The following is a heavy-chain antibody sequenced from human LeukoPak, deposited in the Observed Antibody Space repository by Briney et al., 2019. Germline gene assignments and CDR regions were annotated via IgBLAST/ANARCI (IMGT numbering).Heavy chain of an antibody. J-gene: IGHJ6*03. CDR1: GFTFSSYA. CDR3: ARDGYSGSYYRLYYFFTDV. Sequence: GGSLRLSCAASGFTFSSYAMNWVRQAPGKGLEWVSSISGSGDNMDYADSVKGRFTISRDNSENTLYLQMNSLRGEDTAVYYCARDGYSGSYYRLYYFFTDVWGKGTTVTVSS. CDR2: ISGSGDNM. V-gene: IGHV3-23*01. D-gene: IGHD1-26*01.